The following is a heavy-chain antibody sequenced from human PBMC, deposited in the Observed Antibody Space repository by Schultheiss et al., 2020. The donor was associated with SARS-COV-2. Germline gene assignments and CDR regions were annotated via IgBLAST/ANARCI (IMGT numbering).Heavy chain of an antibody. CDR2: IWYDGSNK. Sequence: GGSLRLSCAASGFTFSSYGMHWVRQAPGKGLEWVAVIWYDGSNKYYADSVKGRFTISRDNSKNTLYLQMDSLRADDTAIYYCARDGRFGELSYWGQGTLVTVSS. CDR1: GFTFSSYG. J-gene: IGHJ4*02. CDR3: ARDGRFGELSY. D-gene: IGHD3-10*01. V-gene: IGHV3-33*01.